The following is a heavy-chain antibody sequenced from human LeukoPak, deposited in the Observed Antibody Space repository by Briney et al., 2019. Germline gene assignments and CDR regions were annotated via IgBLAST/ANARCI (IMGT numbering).Heavy chain of an antibody. D-gene: IGHD4-17*01. CDR3: ARSGFPPYGEYVDYAMDV. CDR1: GFTFSYYT. J-gene: IGHJ6*02. V-gene: IGHV3-21*01. CDR2: ISSRSDYI. Sequence: GGSLRLSCAASGFTFSYYTMSWARQAPGKGLEWVSSISSRSDYIYYGDSLKGRFTISRDNAKKSVDLQINSLRAEDTAVYYCARSGFPPYGEYVDYAMDVWGQGTTVTVSS.